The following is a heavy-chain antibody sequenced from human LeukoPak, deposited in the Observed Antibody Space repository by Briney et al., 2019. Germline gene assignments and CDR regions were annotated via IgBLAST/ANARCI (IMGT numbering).Heavy chain of an antibody. CDR3: ARDMECSSSWATAYDCFDY. V-gene: IGHV3-33*01. CDR2: IWYDGSNK. Sequence: GGSLRLSCAASGFTFSSYGLHWVRQAPGKGLEWVAVIWYDGSNKYYADSVKGRFTISRDNSKNTLYLQMNSLRAEDTAVYYCARDMECSSSWATAYDCFDYWGQGTLVTVSS. CDR1: GFTFSSYG. D-gene: IGHD6-13*01. J-gene: IGHJ4*02.